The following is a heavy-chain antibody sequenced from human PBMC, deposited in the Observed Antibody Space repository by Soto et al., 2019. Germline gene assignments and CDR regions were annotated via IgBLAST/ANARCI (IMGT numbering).Heavy chain of an antibody. D-gene: IGHD3-10*01. Sequence: HPGGSLRLSCAASGFTVSSNYMSWVRQAPGKGLEWVSVIYSGGSTYYADSVKGRFTISRDNSKNTLYLQMNSLRAEDTAVYYCARAGGSGSYLYYYGMDVWGQGTTVTVSS. CDR3: ARAGGSGSYLYYYGMDV. V-gene: IGHV3-53*01. CDR2: IYSGGST. J-gene: IGHJ6*02. CDR1: GFTVSSNY.